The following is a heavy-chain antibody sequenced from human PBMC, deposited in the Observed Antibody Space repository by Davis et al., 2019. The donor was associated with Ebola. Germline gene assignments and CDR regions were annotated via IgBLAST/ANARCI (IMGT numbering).Heavy chain of an antibody. V-gene: IGHV1-18*04. Sequence: ASVNVPCKASGYTFKNYAISWVRQALGQRLEWMGWISAHNGNTNYAQIPQGRVTMTTDTSTGTAYMELRSLRSDDTAVYFCARTSLVGSATTASDIWGQGTKVTVSS. J-gene: IGHJ3*02. CDR3: ARTSLVGSATTASDI. CDR1: GYTFKNYA. CDR2: ISAHNGNT. D-gene: IGHD1-26*01.